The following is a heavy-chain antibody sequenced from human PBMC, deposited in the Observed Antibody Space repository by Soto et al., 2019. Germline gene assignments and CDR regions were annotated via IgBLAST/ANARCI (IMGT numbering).Heavy chain of an antibody. CDR1: GFTFSSYA. J-gene: IGHJ4*02. CDR3: VRDLGWSPLWEY. CDR2: ISSTSSYT. V-gene: IGHV3-11*05. D-gene: IGHD1-26*01. Sequence: GGSLRLSCAASGFTFSSYAMSWIRQAPGEGLEWISYISSTSSYTDYADSVKGRFTISRDNAKNSLYLQMNSLRDEDTAVYYCVRDLGWSPLWEYWGQGTLVTVSS.